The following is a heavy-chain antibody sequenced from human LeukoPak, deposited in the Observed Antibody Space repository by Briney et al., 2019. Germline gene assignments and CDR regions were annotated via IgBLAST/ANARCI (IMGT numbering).Heavy chain of an antibody. Sequence: SETLSLTCTASGGSLSSSSYYWGWIRQPPGKGLEWIGSIYYSGSTYYNPSLKSRVTISVDTSKNQFSLKLSSVTAADTAVYYCARQPLESPYYDFWSGYYIGDYWGQGTLVTVSS. CDR2: IYYSGST. J-gene: IGHJ4*02. CDR3: ARQPLESPYYDFWSGYYIGDY. V-gene: IGHV4-39*01. CDR1: GGSLSSSSYY. D-gene: IGHD3-3*01.